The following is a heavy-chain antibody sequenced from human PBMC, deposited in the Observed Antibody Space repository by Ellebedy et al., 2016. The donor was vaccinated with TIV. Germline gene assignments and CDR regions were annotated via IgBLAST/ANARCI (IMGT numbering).Heavy chain of an antibody. CDR1: GYSFTNYW. CDR3: ARRDFNGWYSLDY. V-gene: IGHV5-51*01. D-gene: IGHD6-19*01. CDR2: IYPGDSDT. Sequence: GESLKISCKGSGYSFTNYWIGWVRQMPGKGLEWMGIIYPGDSDTRYSPSFQGQVTISADKSINTAYLQWSRLKASDTAMYYCARRDFNGWYSLDYWGQGTLVTVSS. J-gene: IGHJ4*02.